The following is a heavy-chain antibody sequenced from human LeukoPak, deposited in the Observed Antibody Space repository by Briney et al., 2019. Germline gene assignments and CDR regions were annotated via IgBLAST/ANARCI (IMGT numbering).Heavy chain of an antibody. CDR1: GGSMSNYY. CDR2: IYYSGST. J-gene: IGHJ4*02. Sequence: SETLSLTCTVSGGSMSNYYWSWIRQPPGKGLEWIGYIYYSGSTSYNPSLKSRVTISVDTSKNQLSLKLTSVTAADTAVYFCARSPTLFYFDSWGLGTLVTVSS. CDR3: ARSPTLFYFDS. V-gene: IGHV4-59*08.